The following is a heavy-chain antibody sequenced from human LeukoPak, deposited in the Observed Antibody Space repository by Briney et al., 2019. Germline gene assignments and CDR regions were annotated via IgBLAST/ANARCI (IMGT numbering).Heavy chain of an antibody. CDR2: INPNTGVT. Sequence: ASVKVSCKASGYTFTGYYMFWVRQAPGQGLEWMGRINPNTGVTNYAQKFRGRVTMTRDTSISTAYMELNRPRSDDTAVYYCARVSLIYGSGSYYQSPLAYWGQGTLVAVSS. CDR1: GYTFTGYY. J-gene: IGHJ4*02. D-gene: IGHD3-10*01. CDR3: ARVSLIYGSGSYYQSPLAY. V-gene: IGHV1-2*06.